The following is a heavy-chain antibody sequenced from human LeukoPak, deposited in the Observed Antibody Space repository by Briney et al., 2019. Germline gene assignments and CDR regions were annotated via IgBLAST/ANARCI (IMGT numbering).Heavy chain of an antibody. J-gene: IGHJ4*02. Sequence: GGSLRLSCAASGFTFSSYAMHWVRRAPGKGLEWVAVISYDGSNKYYADSVKGRFTISRDNSKITLYLQMNSLRAEDTAVYYCARGGPYYDFWSGYYTLDYWGQGTLVTVSS. V-gene: IGHV3-30-3*01. CDR3: ARGGPYYDFWSGYYTLDY. CDR1: GFTFSSYA. D-gene: IGHD3-3*01. CDR2: ISYDGSNK.